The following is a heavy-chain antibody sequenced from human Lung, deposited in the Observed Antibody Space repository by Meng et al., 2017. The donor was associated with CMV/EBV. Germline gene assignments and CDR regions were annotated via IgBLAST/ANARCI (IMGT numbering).Heavy chain of an antibody. V-gene: IGHV4-31*03. CDR2: IYYSGST. J-gene: IGHJ6*02. Sequence: SETLSLXCTVSGGSISSGGYYWSWIRQHPGKGLEWIGYIYYSGSTYYNPSLKSRVTISVDTSKNQFSLKLSSVTAADTAVYYCASKPDYYGSGSYYYYGMDVWRQGTTVSVSS. CDR3: ASKPDYYGSGSYYYYGMDV. D-gene: IGHD3-10*01. CDR1: GGSISSGGYY.